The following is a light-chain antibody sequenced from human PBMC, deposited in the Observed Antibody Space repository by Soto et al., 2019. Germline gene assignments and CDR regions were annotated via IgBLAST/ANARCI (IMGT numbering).Light chain of an antibody. CDR3: HQRGGSPAT. J-gene: IGKJ1*01. Sequence: EIVLTQSPGTLSLSPGERATLSCRASQSVNNNYLAWYQQKPGQAPRLLIFGASRRATGIPDSFIGSGSGTEFILTISRLEPDDFAIYHCHQRGGSPATFGQGTKVEIK. CDR1: QSVNNNY. V-gene: IGKV3-20*01. CDR2: GAS.